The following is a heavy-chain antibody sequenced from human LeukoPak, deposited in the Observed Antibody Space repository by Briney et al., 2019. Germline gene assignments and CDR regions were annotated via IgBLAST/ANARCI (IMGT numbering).Heavy chain of an antibody. Sequence: PGRSLRLSCAASGFTFSSYGMHWVRQAPGKGLEWVAVIWYDGSNKYYADSVKGRFTISRDNSKNTLYLQMNSLRAEDTAAYYCAREGWLVPTYGMDVWGQGTTVTVSS. CDR3: AREGWLVPTYGMDV. CDR2: IWYDGSNK. CDR1: GFTFSSYG. V-gene: IGHV3-33*01. J-gene: IGHJ6*02. D-gene: IGHD6-19*01.